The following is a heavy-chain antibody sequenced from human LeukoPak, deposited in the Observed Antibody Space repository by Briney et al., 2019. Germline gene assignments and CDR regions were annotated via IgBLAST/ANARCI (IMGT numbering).Heavy chain of an antibody. CDR2: ISWDGGST. CDR1: GFTFDDYT. CDR3: ARGRLRRILTGLSDY. D-gene: IGHD3-10*01. Sequence: GGSLRLSCAASGFTFDDYTMHWVRQAPGKGLEWVSLISWDGGSTYFADSVKGRFTISRDNSKNSLYLQMNSLRTEDTAFYYCARGRLRRILTGLSDYWGQGTLVTVSS. V-gene: IGHV3-43*01. J-gene: IGHJ4*02.